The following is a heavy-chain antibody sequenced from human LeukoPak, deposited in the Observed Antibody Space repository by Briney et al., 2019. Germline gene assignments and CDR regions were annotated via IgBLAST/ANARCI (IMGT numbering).Heavy chain of an antibody. Sequence: PGGSLRLSCAASGFTVSSNYMNWVRQAPGTGLDWVSLIYSGSSTNYADSVKGRFTISRDNSKNTLYLQMNSLRVEDTAVYYCAKGPRPGSSGYPNLDHWGQGTLVTVSS. D-gene: IGHD3-22*01. CDR3: AKGPRPGSSGYPNLDH. CDR2: IYSGSST. J-gene: IGHJ4*02. V-gene: IGHV3-53*01. CDR1: GFTVSSNY.